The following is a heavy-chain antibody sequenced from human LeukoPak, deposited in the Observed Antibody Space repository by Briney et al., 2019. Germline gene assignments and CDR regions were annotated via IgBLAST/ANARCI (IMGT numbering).Heavy chain of an antibody. J-gene: IGHJ4*02. CDR2: IYSGGST. Sequence: GGSLRLSCAASGFTFSSYAMGWVRQAPGKGLEWVSVIYSGGSTYYADSVKGRFTISRDNSKNTLYLQMNSLRAEDTAVYYCASELDYWGQGTLVTVSS. V-gene: IGHV3-66*01. CDR1: GFTFSSYA. CDR3: ASELDY.